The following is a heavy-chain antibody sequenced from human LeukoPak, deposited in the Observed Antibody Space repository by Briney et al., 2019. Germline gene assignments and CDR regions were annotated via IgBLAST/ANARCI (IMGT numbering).Heavy chain of an antibody. CDR3: ARDGERGELSLYMDY. CDR1: GFTFSSYE. D-gene: IGHD3-16*02. CDR2: ISSSSTYI. V-gene: IGHV3-21*01. Sequence: GGSLRLSCAASGFTFSSYEMNWVRQAPGKGLEWVSSISSSSTYIYYADSVKGRFTISRDNAKNSLYLQMNSLRAEDTAEYYCARDGERGELSLYMDYWGQGTLVTVSS. J-gene: IGHJ4*02.